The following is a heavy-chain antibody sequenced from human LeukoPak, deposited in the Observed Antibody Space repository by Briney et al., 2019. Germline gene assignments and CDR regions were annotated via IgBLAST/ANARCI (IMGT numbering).Heavy chain of an antibody. V-gene: IGHV3-64*02. CDR2: ITGNGGGT. D-gene: IGHD1-1*01. CDR1: GFIFSSYA. Sequence: GGSLRLSCAASGFIFSSYAMNWFRQAPGKDLECISAITGNGGGTFYADSVKGRFTIPRDNSKNTLFLQMDSLKAEDMAVYYCVRGGQSTNCFDYWGQGILVTVSS. CDR3: VRGGQSTNCFDY. J-gene: IGHJ4*02.